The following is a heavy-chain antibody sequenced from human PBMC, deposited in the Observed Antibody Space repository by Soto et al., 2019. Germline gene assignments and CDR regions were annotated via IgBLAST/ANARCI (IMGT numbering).Heavy chain of an antibody. D-gene: IGHD5-18*01. V-gene: IGHV4-39*01. J-gene: IGHJ5*02. CDR2: INHSGST. Sequence: SETLSLTCTVSGGSISSSSYYWGWIRQPPGKGLEWIGRINHSGSTNYNPSLKSRVTISVDTSKNQFSLKLSSVTAADTAVYYCARGSLRGYSYGPWGQGTLVTVSS. CDR3: ARGSLRGYSYGP. CDR1: GGSISSSSYY.